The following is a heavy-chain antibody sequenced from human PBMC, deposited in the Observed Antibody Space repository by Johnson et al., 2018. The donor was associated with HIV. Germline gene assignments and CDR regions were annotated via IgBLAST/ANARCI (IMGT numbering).Heavy chain of an antibody. J-gene: IGHJ3*02. D-gene: IGHD6-19*01. CDR2: IKQDGGEK. CDR3: ARLPGDSGGWTLGAFDI. V-gene: IGHV3-7*05. CDR1: EFTFSSYW. Sequence: VQLVESGGGLVQPGGSLRLSCAASEFTFSSYWMSWVRQAPGKGLEWVANIKQDGGEKYYVDSVKGRFTISRDHAKNSLYLQMNSLRAEDTAVFYCARLPGDSGGWTLGAFDIWGQGTMVTVSS.